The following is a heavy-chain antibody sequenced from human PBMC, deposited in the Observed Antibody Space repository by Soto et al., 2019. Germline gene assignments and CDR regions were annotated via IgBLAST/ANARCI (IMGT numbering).Heavy chain of an antibody. Sequence: QVQLQESGPGLVKPSETLSLTCTVSGGSINGYYWGWIRQPPGKGLEWIGYIYYSGNTNYNPSLKSRVTISVDTSKNQFSLKLSTVTAADTAVYYCEREWDQYFQHWGQGTLVTVSS. CDR2: IYYSGNT. D-gene: IGHD1-26*01. CDR3: EREWDQYFQH. J-gene: IGHJ1*01. CDR1: GGSINGYY. V-gene: IGHV4-59*01.